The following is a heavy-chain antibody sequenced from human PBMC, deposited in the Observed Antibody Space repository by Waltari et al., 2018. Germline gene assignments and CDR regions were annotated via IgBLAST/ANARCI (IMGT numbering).Heavy chain of an antibody. Sequence: QVQLVESGGGVVQPGGSLRLSCAASGFTFSRYGMHWVRQTPGKGLEWVAFIWYDASNKYYADSVKGRFTISRDNSKNTLYLQMNSLRVEDTAVYYCGKRLANFVADIWGQGTMVTVSS. V-gene: IGHV3-30*02. CDR3: GKRLANFVADI. J-gene: IGHJ3*02. CDR2: IWYDASNK. CDR1: GFTFSRYG. D-gene: IGHD1-7*01.